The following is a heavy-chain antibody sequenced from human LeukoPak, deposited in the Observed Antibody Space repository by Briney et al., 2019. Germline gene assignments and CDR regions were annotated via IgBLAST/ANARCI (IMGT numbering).Heavy chain of an antibody. D-gene: IGHD5-24*01. CDR3: ARQGGYNSFYWYFDL. V-gene: IGHV4-59*01. J-gene: IGHJ2*01. CDR2: IYYSEST. CDR1: GGSISSYY. Sequence: PSETLSLTCTVSGGSISSYYWSWIRQSPGKGLEWIGNIYYSESTIYNPSLKSRVTISVDTSKNQFSLKLNSVTSADTAVYYCARQGGYNSFYWYFDLWGRGTLVTVSS.